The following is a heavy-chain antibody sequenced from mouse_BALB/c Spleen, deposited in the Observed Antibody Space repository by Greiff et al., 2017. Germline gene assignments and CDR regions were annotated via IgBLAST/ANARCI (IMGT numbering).Heavy chain of an antibody. CDR2: INPYNGGT. V-gene: IGHV1-18*01. CDR3: ARDYGSSHYAMDY. J-gene: IGHJ4*01. D-gene: IGHD1-1*01. CDR1: GYSFTGYT. Sequence: EVKLQESGPELVKPGASMKISCKASGYSFTGYTMNWVKQSHGKNLEWIGLINPYNGGTSYNQKFKGKATLTVDKSSSTAYMELLSLTSEDSAVYYCARDYGSSHYAMDYWGQGTSVTVSS.